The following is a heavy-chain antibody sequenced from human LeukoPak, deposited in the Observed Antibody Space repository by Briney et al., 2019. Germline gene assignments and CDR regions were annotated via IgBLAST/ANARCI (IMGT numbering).Heavy chain of an antibody. J-gene: IGHJ6*02. CDR2: ISNDGNNK. CDR3: ARERIKDYYYGMDV. CDR1: GLTFSSYA. D-gene: IGHD3-10*01. V-gene: IGHV3-30*04. Sequence: VGSLRLSCAASGLTFSSYAMHWVRQAPGKGLEWVAVISNDGNNKYYADSVKGRFTISRDNSKNTLYLQMNSLRAEDTAVYYCARERIKDYYYGMDVWGQGTTVTVSS.